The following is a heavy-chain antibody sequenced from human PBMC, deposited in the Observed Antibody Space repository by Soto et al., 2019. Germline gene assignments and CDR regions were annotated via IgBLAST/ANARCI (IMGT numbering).Heavy chain of an antibody. CDR2: IYYSGST. CDR3: VRHLYYYDTSGYFDAFDI. J-gene: IGHJ3*02. D-gene: IGHD3-22*01. CDR1: GGSVSSRSYY. V-gene: IGHV4-39*01. Sequence: SETLSLTCTVSGGSVSSRSYYWGWIRQAPGRGLEWIGSIYYSGSTYYNPSLKSRVTISVDTSKNQFSLKLSSVTAADTAVYYCVRHLYYYDTSGYFDAFDIWGQGTMVTVSS.